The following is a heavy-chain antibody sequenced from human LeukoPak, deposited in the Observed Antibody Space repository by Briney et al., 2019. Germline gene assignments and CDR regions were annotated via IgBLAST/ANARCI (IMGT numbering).Heavy chain of an antibody. D-gene: IGHD3-10*01. CDR1: GYSFTSYW. V-gene: IGHV5-51*01. Sequence: GESLKISCKGSGYSFTSYWIGWVRQMPGKGLERMGIIYPGDSDTRYSPSFQGQVTISADKSISTAYLQWSSLKASDTAMYYCARLEGYVYGSGSYMGIDYWGQGTLVTVSS. J-gene: IGHJ4*02. CDR2: IYPGDSDT. CDR3: ARLEGYVYGSGSYMGIDY.